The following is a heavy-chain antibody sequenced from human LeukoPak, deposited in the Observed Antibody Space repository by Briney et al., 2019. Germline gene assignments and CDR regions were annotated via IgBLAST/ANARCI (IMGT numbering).Heavy chain of an antibody. CDR2: ISAYNGNT. Sequence: ASVKVSCKASGYTFTGYYMHWVRQAPGQGLEWMGWISAYNGNTNYAQKLQGRVTMTTDTSTSTAYMELRSLRSDDTAVYYCARDLVVDTAMVTGFDFWGQGTLVTVSS. D-gene: IGHD5-18*01. CDR1: GYTFTGYY. J-gene: IGHJ4*02. CDR3: ARDLVVDTAMVTGFDF. V-gene: IGHV1-18*04.